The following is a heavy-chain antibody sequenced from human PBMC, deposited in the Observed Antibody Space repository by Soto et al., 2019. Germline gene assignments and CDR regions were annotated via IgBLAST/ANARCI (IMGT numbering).Heavy chain of an antibody. CDR2: ISSSSSTI. Sequence: GGSLRLSCSASGFMFSSYSMNWVRQTSGKGLEWVSYISSSSSTIYYADSVKGRFTISRDNAKNSLYLQMNSLRAEDTAVYYCAKKLDAFDIWGQGTMVT. CDR3: AKKLDAFDI. D-gene: IGHD3-10*01. J-gene: IGHJ3*02. CDR1: GFMFSSYS. V-gene: IGHV3-48*01.